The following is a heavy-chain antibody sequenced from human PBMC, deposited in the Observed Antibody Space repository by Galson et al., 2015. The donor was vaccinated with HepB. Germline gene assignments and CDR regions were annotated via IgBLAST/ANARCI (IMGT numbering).Heavy chain of an antibody. CDR3: ARDLGTDTGIAAAGNDAFDI. Sequence: SVKVSCKASGGTFSSYTISWVRQAPGQGLEWMGRIIPILGIANYAQKFQGRVTITADKSTSAAYMELSSLRSGDTAVYYCARDLGTDTGIAAAGNDAFDIWGQGTMVTVSS. J-gene: IGHJ3*02. V-gene: IGHV1-69*04. CDR2: IIPILGIA. D-gene: IGHD6-13*01. CDR1: GGTFSSYT.